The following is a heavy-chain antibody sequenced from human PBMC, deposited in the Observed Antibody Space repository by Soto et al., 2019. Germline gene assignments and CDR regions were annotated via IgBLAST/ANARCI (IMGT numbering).Heavy chain of an antibody. CDR2: ISYDGSKK. CDR3: AQDGGVGATLGLTSGGEY. J-gene: IGHJ4*02. D-gene: IGHD1-26*01. V-gene: IGHV3-30*18. Sequence: QVQLVESGGGVVQPGGSLRLSCAASGFPFSNFAMHWVRQAPGKGLDWVAVISYDGSKKYYADSVKGRFTISRDNSKNMLYLQMNSLRPEDSSVFYCAQDGGVGATLGLTSGGEYWGQGTLVTVSS. CDR1: GFPFSNFA.